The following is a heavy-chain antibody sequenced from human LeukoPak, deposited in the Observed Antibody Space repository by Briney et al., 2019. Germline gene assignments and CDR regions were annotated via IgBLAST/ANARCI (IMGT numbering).Heavy chain of an antibody. V-gene: IGHV3-7*01. Sequence: PGGSLRLSCAASGFNFRAYWMSRARQAPGKGLEWVASLNQDADREYYVDSVKGRFTISRDNAKNSLYLQMNSLRPEDTALYYCAKGNCGADCYPDYWGQGTLVTVSS. CDR1: GFNFRAYW. CDR2: LNQDADRE. D-gene: IGHD2-21*02. CDR3: AKGNCGADCYPDY. J-gene: IGHJ4*02.